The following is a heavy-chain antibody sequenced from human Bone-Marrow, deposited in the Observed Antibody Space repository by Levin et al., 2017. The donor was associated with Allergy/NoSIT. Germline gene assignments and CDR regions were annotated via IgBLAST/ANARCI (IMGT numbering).Heavy chain of an antibody. V-gene: IGHV3-11*01. CDR3: ARESIAARGGYYYYGMDV. CDR2: ISSSGSTI. J-gene: IGHJ6*02. D-gene: IGHD6-6*01. CDR1: GFTFSDYY. Sequence: GESLKISCAASGFTFSDYYMSWIRQAPGKGLGWVSYISSSGSTIYYADSVKGRFTISRDNAKNSLYLQMNSLRAEDTAVYYCARESIAARGGYYYYGMDVWGQGTTVTVSS.